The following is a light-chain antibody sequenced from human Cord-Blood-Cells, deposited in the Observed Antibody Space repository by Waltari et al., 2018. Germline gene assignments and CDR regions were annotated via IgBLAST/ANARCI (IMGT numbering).Light chain of an antibody. CDR1: QSISSY. V-gene: IGKV1-39*01. J-gene: IGKJ2*01. CDR2: AAS. Sequence: DIQMTQSPSSLSASVGDRVTITCRASQSISSYLNWYQQKPRKAPKLLIYAASNLQSGVPSRFSGSGSGTDFTLTISSLQPEDFATYYCQQSYSTPMYTFGQGTKLEIK. CDR3: QQSYSTPMYT.